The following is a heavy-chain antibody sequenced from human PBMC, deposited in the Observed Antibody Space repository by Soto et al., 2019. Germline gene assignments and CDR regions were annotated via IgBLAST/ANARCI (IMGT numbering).Heavy chain of an antibody. D-gene: IGHD2-21*02. J-gene: IGHJ4*02. CDR3: ARLSALVLTASYSLES. CDR2: ILSNDVK. Sequence: PTLVNPTSTLTLTCPVADFSLLNPRMGVSWIPQPPGKGLEWLAHILSNDVKSYSTALSDRLTVSKDTSNSQVALTLTDVDPEDTATYYCARLSALVLTASYSLESWGQGTLVTVSP. V-gene: IGHV2-26*01. CDR1: DFSLLNPRMG.